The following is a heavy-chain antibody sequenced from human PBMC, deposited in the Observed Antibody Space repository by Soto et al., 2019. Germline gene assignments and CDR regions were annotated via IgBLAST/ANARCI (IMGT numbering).Heavy chain of an antibody. Sequence: EVQLLESGGGLVPPGGSLRLSCAASGFTFSSYAMTWVRQAPGKGLEWVSAISDSGGSTYYADSVKGRFTISRDSSENTLYLQMHSLRAEDTAVYHCAKVDGGSSSYYSYYYLDVWGKGTTVTVSS. D-gene: IGHD6-6*01. V-gene: IGHV3-23*01. CDR1: GFTFSSYA. CDR3: AKVDGGSSSYYSYYYLDV. J-gene: IGHJ6*03. CDR2: ISDSGGST.